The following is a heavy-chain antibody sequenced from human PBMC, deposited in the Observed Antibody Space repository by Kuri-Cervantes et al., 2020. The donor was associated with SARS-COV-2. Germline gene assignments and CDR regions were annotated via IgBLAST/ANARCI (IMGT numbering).Heavy chain of an antibody. CDR1: GFTFSSYG. J-gene: IGHJ4*02. CDR3: AKGGGPGSYIPLDY. Sequence: GESLKISCAASGFTFSSYGMHWVRQAPGKGLEWGAVISYDGSNKYYADSVKGRFTISRDNSKNTLYLQMNSLRDEDTAVYYCAKGGGPGSYIPLDYWGQGTLVTVSS. D-gene: IGHD1-26*01. CDR2: ISYDGSNK. V-gene: IGHV3-30*18.